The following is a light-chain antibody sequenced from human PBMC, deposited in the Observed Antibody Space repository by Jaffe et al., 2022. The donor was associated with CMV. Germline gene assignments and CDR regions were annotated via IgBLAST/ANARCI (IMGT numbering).Light chain of an antibody. CDR2: GKN. Sequence: SSGLTQDPAVSVALGQTVRITCQGDSLRSYFASWYQQKAGQAPIVVIYGKNNRPSGIPGRFSGSSSGNTASLTITGAQAEDEADYHCNCRDSSGDHLVFGGGTRLTVL. CDR3: NCRDSSGDHLV. J-gene: IGLJ2*01. V-gene: IGLV3-19*01. CDR1: SLRSYF.